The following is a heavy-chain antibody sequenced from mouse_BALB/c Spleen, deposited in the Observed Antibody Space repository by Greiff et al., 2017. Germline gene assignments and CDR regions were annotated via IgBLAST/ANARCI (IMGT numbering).Heavy chain of an antibody. CDR1: GFNIKDYY. J-gene: IGHJ2*01. Sequence: EVKLQESGAELVRPGALVKLSCKASGFNIKDYYMHWVKQRPEQGLEWIGWIDPENGNTIYDPKFQGKASITADTSSNTAYLQLSSLTSEDTAVYYCARDYSDYWGQGTTLTVSS. CDR2: IDPENGNT. CDR3: ARDYSDY. V-gene: IGHV14-1*02. D-gene: IGHD2-12*01.